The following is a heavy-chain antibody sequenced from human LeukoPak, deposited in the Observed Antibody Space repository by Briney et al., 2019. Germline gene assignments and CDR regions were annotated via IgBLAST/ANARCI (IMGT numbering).Heavy chain of an antibody. V-gene: IGHV3-30*03. CDR1: GFSFRNYG. CDR2: ISYDGSNK. J-gene: IGHJ6*03. CDR3: TRKGETGTPASYYYYLDV. Sequence: GGSLRLSCAASGFSFRNYGMHWVRQAPGKGLEWVTVISYDGSNKLYADSVKGRFTVSRDNSKNTLYLQMNSLTAEDTALYFCTRKGETGTPASYYYYLDVWGKGTTVTVSS. D-gene: IGHD3-16*01.